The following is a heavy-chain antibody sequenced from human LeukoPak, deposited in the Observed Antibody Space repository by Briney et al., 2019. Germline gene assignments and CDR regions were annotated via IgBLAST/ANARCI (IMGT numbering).Heavy chain of an antibody. V-gene: IGHV3-7*01. J-gene: IGHJ6*03. CDR2: IKQDGSEK. D-gene: IGHD3-3*01. CDR1: GFTFSSYW. CDR3: ARNLPDPRFLEWLFEGYYYYMDV. Sequence: PGGSLRLSCAASGFTFSSYWMSWVRQAPGKGLEWVANIKQDGSEKYYVDSVKGRFTISRDNAKNSLYLRMNSLRAEDTAVYYCARNLPDPRFLEWLFEGYYYYMDVWGKGTTVTVSS.